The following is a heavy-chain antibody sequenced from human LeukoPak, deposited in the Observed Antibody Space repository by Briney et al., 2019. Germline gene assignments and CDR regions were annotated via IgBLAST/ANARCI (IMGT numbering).Heavy chain of an antibody. Sequence: GGSLRLSCAASGFTFSVYSMNWVRQAPGKGLEWVSSITTSSSDMYYADSVKGRFTISRDNAKNSLFLQMNSLRAEDTAVYYCARVGSSSWFRYYYYYMDVWGKGTTVTVSS. D-gene: IGHD6-13*01. CDR1: GFTFSVYS. V-gene: IGHV3-21*01. J-gene: IGHJ6*03. CDR3: ARVGSSSWFRYYYYYMDV. CDR2: ITTSSSDM.